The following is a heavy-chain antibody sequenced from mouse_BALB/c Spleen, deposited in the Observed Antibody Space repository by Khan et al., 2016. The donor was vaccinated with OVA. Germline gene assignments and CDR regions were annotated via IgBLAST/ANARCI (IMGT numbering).Heavy chain of an antibody. J-gene: IGHJ3*01. CDR1: GFNIKDTY. V-gene: IGHV14-3*02. Sequence: EVQLQQSGAELVKPGASVKLSCTASGFNIKDTYMHWVKQRPEQGLEWIGRIDPANGNTKYDPKFQGKATITADTSSNTAYLQLSSLTSEDPAVYYCVRDYWDVFAYWGQGTLVTGSA. D-gene: IGHD4-1*01. CDR2: IDPANGNT. CDR3: VRDYWDVFAY.